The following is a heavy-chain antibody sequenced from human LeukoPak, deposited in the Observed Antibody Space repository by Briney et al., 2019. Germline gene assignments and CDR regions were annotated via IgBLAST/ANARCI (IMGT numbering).Heavy chain of an antibody. D-gene: IGHD2-21*01. CDR3: ARSGGDCHKVGCYDY. CDR1: GYTFTSFG. CDR2: ISAYNGNT. V-gene: IGHV1-18*01. Sequence: ASVKVSCKASGYTFTSFGISWVRQAPGQGLEWMGWISAYNGNTNYAQKLQGRVTMTTDTSTSTAYMELRSLRSDDTAVYYCARSGGDCHKVGCYDYWGQGTLVTVSS. J-gene: IGHJ4*02.